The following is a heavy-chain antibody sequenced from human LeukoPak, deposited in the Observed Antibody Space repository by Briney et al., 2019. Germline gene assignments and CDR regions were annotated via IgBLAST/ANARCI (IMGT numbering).Heavy chain of an antibody. V-gene: IGHV1-24*01. CDR2: FDPEDGET. J-gene: IGHJ4*02. Sequence: ASVKVSCKVSGYTLTELSMHWVRQAPGKGLEWMGGFDPEDGETIYAQEFQGRVTMTEDTSTDTAYMELSSLRSEDTAVYYCATPGTYGSGSYPEGFDYWGQETLVTVSS. CDR1: GYTLTELS. CDR3: ATPGTYGSGSYPEGFDY. D-gene: IGHD3-10*01.